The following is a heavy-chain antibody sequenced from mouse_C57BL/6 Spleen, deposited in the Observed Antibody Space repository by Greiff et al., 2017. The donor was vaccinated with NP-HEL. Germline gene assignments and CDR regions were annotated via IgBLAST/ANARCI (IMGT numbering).Heavy chain of an antibody. V-gene: IGHV1-52*01. Sequence: QVQLQQPGAELVRPGSSVKLSCKASGYTFTSYWMHWVKQRPIQGLEWIGNIDPSDSETHYNQKFKDKATLTVDKSSSTAYMQLSSLTSEDSAVYYCARAYGNYDYYAMDYWGQGTSVTVSS. J-gene: IGHJ4*01. CDR1: GYTFTSYW. D-gene: IGHD2-1*01. CDR2: IDPSDSET. CDR3: ARAYGNYDYYAMDY.